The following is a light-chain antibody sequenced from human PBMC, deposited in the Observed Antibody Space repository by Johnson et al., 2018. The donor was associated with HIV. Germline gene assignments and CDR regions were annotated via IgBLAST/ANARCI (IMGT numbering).Light chain of an antibody. CDR3: GTWDSSLSAYV. CDR2: DNN. J-gene: IGLJ1*01. CDR1: SSDIGNNY. Sequence: QSVLTQPPSVSAAPGQKVTISCSGSSSDIGNNYVSWYQQLPGTAPKLLIYDNNKRPSGIPDRFSGSKSGTSATLAITGIQTGDEADYYCGTWDSSLSAYVFGTGTKVTVL. V-gene: IGLV1-51*01.